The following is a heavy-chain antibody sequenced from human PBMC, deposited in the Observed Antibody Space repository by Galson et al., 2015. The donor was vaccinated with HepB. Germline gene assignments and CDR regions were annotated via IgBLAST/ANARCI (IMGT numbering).Heavy chain of an antibody. J-gene: IGHJ4*02. Sequence: SLRLSCAASGLSFSNAWMTWVRQAPGKGLEWVGRFKSKVDGGTTDYAASVKGRFVISKDDSKNTLYLQMNSLRAEDTAVYFCARQAYAPFFEDWGQGTLVTVSS. CDR1: GLSFSNAW. CDR3: ARQAYAPFFED. D-gene: IGHD4-17*01. V-gene: IGHV3-15*01. CDR2: FKSKVDGGTT.